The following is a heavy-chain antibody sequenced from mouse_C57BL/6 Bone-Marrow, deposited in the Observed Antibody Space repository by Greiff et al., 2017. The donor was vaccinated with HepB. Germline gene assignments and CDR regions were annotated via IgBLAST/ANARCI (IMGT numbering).Heavy chain of an antibody. D-gene: IGHD1-1*01. CDR2: INPSRGYT. Sequence: VQLQQSGAELARPGASVKMSCKASGYTFTSYTMHWVKQRPGQGLEWIGYINPSRGYTKYNQKFKDKATWTADKSSSTAYMQLSSLTSEDSAVYYCVYYSWFAYWGQGTLVTVSA. V-gene: IGHV1-4*01. CDR1: GYTFTSYT. J-gene: IGHJ3*01. CDR3: VYYSWFAY.